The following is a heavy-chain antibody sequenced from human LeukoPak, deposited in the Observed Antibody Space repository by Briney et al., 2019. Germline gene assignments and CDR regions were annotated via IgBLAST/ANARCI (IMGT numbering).Heavy chain of an antibody. CDR3: ARGGPFPSGSSSREYYLDY. Sequence: GASVKVSCKASVYEFFNYVISWVRQAPEQGLEWMGWRTIYNGNTGYKLQGRVTMTTDTSTSTAYMEVRSLRSDDTAVYYCARGGPFPSGSSSREYYLDYWGQGTLVTVSS. CDR1: VYEFFNYV. V-gene: IGHV1-18*01. D-gene: IGHD6-6*01. CDR2: RTIYNGNT. J-gene: IGHJ4*02.